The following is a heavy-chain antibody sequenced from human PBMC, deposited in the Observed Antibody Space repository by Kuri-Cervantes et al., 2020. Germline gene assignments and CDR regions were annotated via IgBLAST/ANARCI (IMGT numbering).Heavy chain of an antibody. V-gene: IGHV3-48*01. CDR2: ISRDSGAT. J-gene: IGHJ4*02. Sequence: GESLKISCAASGFSFNSYSMNWVRQAPGKGLEFVSYISRDSGATYYGDSVKGRFTISRDNAKNSLYLQMNSLRAEDTAVYYCARSHYYDSSGDLEDWGQGTLVTVSS. CDR3: ARSHYYDSSGDLED. CDR1: GFSFNSYS. D-gene: IGHD3-22*01.